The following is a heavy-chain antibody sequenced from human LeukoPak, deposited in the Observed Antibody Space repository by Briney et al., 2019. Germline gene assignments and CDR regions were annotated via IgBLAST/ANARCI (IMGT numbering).Heavy chain of an antibody. V-gene: IGHV3-74*01. CDR2: LNSDGRPT. J-gene: IGHJ5*02. Sequence: GGSLRLSCAASGFTFSNHWMRWVRQGPGKGLVWVSLLNSDGRPTTYADSVKGRFTISRDNAKNTLYLQMNSLRVEDTAVYYCARGSDETVTISGWFDPWGQGTLVTVSS. D-gene: IGHD4-17*01. CDR1: GFTFSNHW. CDR3: ARGSDETVTISGWFDP.